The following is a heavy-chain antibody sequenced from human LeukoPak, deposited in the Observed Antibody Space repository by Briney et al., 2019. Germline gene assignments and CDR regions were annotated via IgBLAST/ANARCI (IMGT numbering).Heavy chain of an antibody. J-gene: IGHJ6*02. V-gene: IGHV3-43*01. Sequence: GGSLRLSCAASGLSIGDNSMHWVRQAPGKGLEWVSLISWDESTTYYSDSVKGRFTVSRDSSKNSLHLQMNSLRTEDTALYYCARGPNRWWVVSRNWGMDIWGQGTTVTVSS. CDR1: GLSIGDNS. CDR3: ARGPNRWWVVSRNWGMDI. CDR2: ISWDESTT. D-gene: IGHD2-15*01.